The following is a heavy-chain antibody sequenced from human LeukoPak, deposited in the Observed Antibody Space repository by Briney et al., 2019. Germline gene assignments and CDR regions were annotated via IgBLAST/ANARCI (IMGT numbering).Heavy chain of an antibody. J-gene: IGHJ2*01. D-gene: IGHD2-2*01. CDR2: IYPNSGAT. V-gene: IGHV1-2*02. CDR1: GYTFTGYY. CDR3: ARDRCSSRNCYLTITQKGYFDL. Sequence: GASVKVSCKASGYTFTGYYMHWVRQAPGQGLEWMGYIYPNSGATKYAQKFQGRVTMTRDTSISTAYMELSGLRSDDTAVYYCARDRCSSRNCYLTITQKGYFDLWGRGTVVTVSS.